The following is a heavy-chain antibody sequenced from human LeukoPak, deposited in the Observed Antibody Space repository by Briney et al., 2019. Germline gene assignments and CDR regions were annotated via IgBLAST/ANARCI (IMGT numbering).Heavy chain of an antibody. CDR2: IKQDGNEK. V-gene: IGHV3-7*03. CDR3: AKGLNRSWYGRSLDY. D-gene: IGHD6-13*01. CDR1: GFTFSSHG. Sequence: PGGSLRLSCAASGFTFSSHGMSWVRQAPGKGLEWVANIKQDGNEKYYVDSVKGRFTISRDNAKNSLDLQMNSLRAEDTAVYYCAKGLNRSWYGRSLDYWGQGTLVTISS. J-gene: IGHJ4*02.